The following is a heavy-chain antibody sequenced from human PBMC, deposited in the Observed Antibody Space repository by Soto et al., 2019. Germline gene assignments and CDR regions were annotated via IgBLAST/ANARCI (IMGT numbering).Heavy chain of an antibody. CDR1: GGSISSSRSY. Sequence: QLQLQESGPGLVKASETLSLTCNVSGGSISSSRSYWAWIRQPPGKGLEWIANIFYSGSTYYNPSIASRVTVSVDTSKNQFSLKLSSVTAADTAVYYGARQPTTDDMDLWFDPWGQGTLVTGSS. J-gene: IGHJ5*02. CDR3: ARQPTTDDMDLWFDP. V-gene: IGHV4-39*01. D-gene: IGHD3-22*01. CDR2: IFYSGST.